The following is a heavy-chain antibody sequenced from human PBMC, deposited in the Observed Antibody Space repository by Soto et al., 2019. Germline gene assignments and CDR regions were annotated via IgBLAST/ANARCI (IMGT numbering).Heavy chain of an antibody. CDR1: GYTFTSYY. CDR3: ARDKAYYYDSSGYYPIGY. V-gene: IGHV1-46*01. J-gene: IGHJ4*02. D-gene: IGHD3-22*01. Sequence: ASVKVSFKASGYTFTSYYMHWVRQAPGQGLEWMGIINPSGGSTSYAQKFQGRVTMTRDTSTSTVYMELSSLRSEDTAVYYCARDKAYYYDSSGYYPIGYWGQGTLVTVS. CDR2: INPSGGST.